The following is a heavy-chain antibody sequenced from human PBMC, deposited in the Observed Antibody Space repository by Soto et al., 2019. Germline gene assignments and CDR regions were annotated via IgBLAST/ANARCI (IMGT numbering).Heavy chain of an antibody. CDR3: ASDRVLWFGEQALMDV. Sequence: ASVKVSCKASGYTFTSYAMHWVRQAPGQRLEWMGWINAGNGNTKYSQKFQGRVTITRDTSASTAYMELSSLRSEDTAVYYCASDRVLWFGEQALMDVWGKGTTVTVSS. V-gene: IGHV1-3*01. D-gene: IGHD3-10*01. J-gene: IGHJ6*03. CDR2: INAGNGNT. CDR1: GYTFTSYA.